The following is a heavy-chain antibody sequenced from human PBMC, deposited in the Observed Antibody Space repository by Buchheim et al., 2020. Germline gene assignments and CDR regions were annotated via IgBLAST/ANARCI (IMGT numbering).Heavy chain of an antibody. D-gene: IGHD2-21*02. CDR1: GFTFTSNW. J-gene: IGHJ4*02. CDR3: ATGSDCPDY. V-gene: IGHV3-7*01. Sequence: EVQLVESGGGLVQRGGSLRLSCAASGFTFTSNWMTWVRRAPGKGLEWVANIKQDGTEKYYVESVKGRFTISRDNTRNSLFLQMNSLRADDTAVYYWATGSDCPDYWGQGTL. CDR2: IKQDGTEK.